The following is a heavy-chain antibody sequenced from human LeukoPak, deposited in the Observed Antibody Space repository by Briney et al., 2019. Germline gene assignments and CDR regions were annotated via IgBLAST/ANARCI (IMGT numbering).Heavy chain of an antibody. J-gene: IGHJ4*02. Sequence: GGSLRLSCAASGFTFSSYSMNWVRQAPGKGLEWVSYISSSGSTIYYADSVKGRFTISRDNAKNSLYLQMNSLRAEDTAVYYCASTSTITMVRGVPIFDYWGQGTLVTVSS. CDR1: GFTFSSYS. V-gene: IGHV3-48*04. CDR3: ASTSTITMVRGVPIFDY. CDR2: ISSSGSTI. D-gene: IGHD3-10*01.